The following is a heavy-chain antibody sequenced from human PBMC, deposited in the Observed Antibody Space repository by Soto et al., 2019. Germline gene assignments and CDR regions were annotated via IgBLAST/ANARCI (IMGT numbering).Heavy chain of an antibody. Sequence: SGLTLVNPTQTLTLTCSVSGFSLSARGVGVGWIRQPPGKALEWLAIIYWNDDKLYSPSLKSRLTITKDTAENQVVLTMTNMDPVDTATYFCAHSPWGAAPDYWGQGTVVTVSS. J-gene: IGHJ4*02. D-gene: IGHD3-16*01. CDR2: IYWNDDK. CDR3: AHSPWGAAPDY. V-gene: IGHV2-5*01. CDR1: GFSLSARGVG.